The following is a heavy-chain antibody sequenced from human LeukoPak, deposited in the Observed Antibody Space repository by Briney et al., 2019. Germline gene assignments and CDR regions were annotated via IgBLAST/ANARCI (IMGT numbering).Heavy chain of an antibody. J-gene: IGHJ3*02. CDR3: ARAQWLADDAFDI. D-gene: IGHD6-19*01. Sequence: GGSLRLSCAASGFSFEDYAMHWVCQAPGKGLVWVSRINSDGSSTSYADSVKGRFTISRDNAKNTLYLQMNSLRAEDTAVYYCARAQWLADDAFDIWGQGTMVTVSS. CDR2: INSDGSST. CDR1: GFSFEDYA. V-gene: IGHV3-74*01.